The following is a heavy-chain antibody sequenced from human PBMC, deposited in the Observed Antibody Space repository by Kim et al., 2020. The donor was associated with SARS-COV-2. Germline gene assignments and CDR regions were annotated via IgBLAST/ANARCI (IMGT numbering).Heavy chain of an antibody. CDR3: ARGVQEYCGGDCYSKGAFDI. CDR1: GFTFSYYW. Sequence: GGSLRLSCAASGFTFSYYWMHWVRQAPGKGLLWVSRINSDGRSTNYADSVKGRFTISRDNATNTLYLQMNSLRAEDTAVYYCARGVQEYCGGDCYSKGAFDIWGQGTMVTVSS. J-gene: IGHJ3*02. V-gene: IGHV3-74*01. CDR2: INSDGRST. D-gene: IGHD2-21*01.